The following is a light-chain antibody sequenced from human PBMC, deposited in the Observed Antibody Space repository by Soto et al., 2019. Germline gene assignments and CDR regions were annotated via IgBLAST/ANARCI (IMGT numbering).Light chain of an antibody. CDR1: QSISRSY. V-gene: IGKV3-20*01. CDR2: GAS. J-gene: IGKJ4*01. CDR3: QQHGTSSLT. Sequence: EIVLTQSPGTLSLSPGERATLSCRASQSISRSYLAWYQQKPGQAPRLLIHGASSRAIGIPNRFSGSGSGTDFSLTISRLEPEDSAVYYCQQHGTSSLTFGGGTKVEIK.